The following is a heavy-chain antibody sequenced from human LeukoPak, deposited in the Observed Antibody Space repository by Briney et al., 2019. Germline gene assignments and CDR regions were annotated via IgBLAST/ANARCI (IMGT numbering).Heavy chain of an antibody. J-gene: IGHJ4*02. D-gene: IGHD3-3*01. CDR3: ARATLEWLLEY. V-gene: IGHV4-61*01. CDR1: GGSISSGSYY. Sequence: SQTLSLTCTVSGGSISSGSYYWSWIRQPPGKGLEWIGYIYYSGSTNYNPSLKSRVTISVDTSKNQFSLKLSSVTAADTAVYYCARATLEWLLEYWGQGTLVTVSS. CDR2: IYYSGST.